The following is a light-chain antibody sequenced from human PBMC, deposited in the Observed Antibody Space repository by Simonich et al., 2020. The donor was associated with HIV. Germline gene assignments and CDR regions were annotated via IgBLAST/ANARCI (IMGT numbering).Light chain of an antibody. CDR1: QSVSSN. CDR2: VAS. V-gene: IGKV3-15*01. J-gene: IGKJ1*01. CDR3: QQYNKWPPWT. Sequence: IVMTQSPATLSVSPGERAPLSCRSSQSVSSNLSWYQQKPGQAPRLLIYVASTRATWISARFSGSGSGTEFTLTISSLQSEDFAVYYCQQYNKWPPWTFGQGTKVEI.